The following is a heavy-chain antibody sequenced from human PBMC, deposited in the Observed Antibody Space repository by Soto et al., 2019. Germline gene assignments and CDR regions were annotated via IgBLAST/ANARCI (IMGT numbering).Heavy chain of an antibody. CDR1: GFIFRSYE. J-gene: IGHJ4*02. Sequence: PGGSLRLSCAGSGFIFRSYELNWVRQAPGKGLEWVSYISGSASTIYYADSVKSRFSISRDNAKNSLYLQMNSLRAEDTAVYYCARLEKSESYPFDDWGPGTPVTVS. D-gene: IGHD1-1*01. CDR3: ARLEKSESYPFDD. CDR2: ISGSASTI. V-gene: IGHV3-48*03.